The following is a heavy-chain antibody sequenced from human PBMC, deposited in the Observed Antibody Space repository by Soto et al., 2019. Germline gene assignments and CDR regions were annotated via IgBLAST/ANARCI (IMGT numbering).Heavy chain of an antibody. V-gene: IGHV4-61*01. D-gene: IGHD1-26*01. CDR1: GSSVSSGSYY. Sequence: PSETLSLTCTVSGSSVSSGSYYLSWIRQPPGKGLEWIGYIYYSGSTKYNPSLKSRVTISVDTSKNQFSLKLSSVTAADTAVYYCARAGLGDGSDYWGQGTLVTVS. CDR2: IYYSGST. J-gene: IGHJ4*02. CDR3: ARAGLGDGSDY.